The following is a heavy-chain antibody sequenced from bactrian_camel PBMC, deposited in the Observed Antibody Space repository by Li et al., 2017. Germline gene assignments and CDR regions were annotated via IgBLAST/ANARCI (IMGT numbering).Heavy chain of an antibody. CDR1: GYTYNRNC. V-gene: IGHV3S1*01. J-gene: IGHJ4*01. CDR2: IATGSGNT. CDR3: AAATTSGGPVAYGPWVEAY. Sequence: HVQLVEYGGGSVQAGGSLRLSCAASGYTYNRNCMAWFRQAPGKERGGVARIATGSGNTYYADSGKGRFTISKDNAENTMYLQMNSLRPEDTAVYYCAAATTSGGPVAYGPWVEAYWGQGTQVTV. D-gene: IGHD4*01.